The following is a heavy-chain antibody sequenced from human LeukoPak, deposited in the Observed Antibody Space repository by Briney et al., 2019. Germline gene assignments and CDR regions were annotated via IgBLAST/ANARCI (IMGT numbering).Heavy chain of an antibody. V-gene: IGHV3-66*01. CDR2: LYSGGSI. CDR3: ARSSISSYYED. J-gene: IGHJ4*02. CDR1: GFTVSSSY. D-gene: IGHD1-26*01. Sequence: PGGSLSLSCAGSGFTVSSSYMSWVRQAPGRGLEWVSILYSGGSIFYADSVKGRFTISRDISKNMLHLQMNSLRADDTAVYYCARSSISSYYEDWGQGNLVTVSS.